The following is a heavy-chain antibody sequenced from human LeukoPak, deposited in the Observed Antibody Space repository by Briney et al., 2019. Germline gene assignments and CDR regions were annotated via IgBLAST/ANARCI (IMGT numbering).Heavy chain of an antibody. J-gene: IGHJ5*02. CDR3: ARDAAEDVLLWFGELSIENWFDP. V-gene: IGHV7-4-1*02. CDR2: INTNTGNP. D-gene: IGHD3-10*01. Sequence: GASVKVSCKASGYTFTSYAMNCVRQAPGQGLEWMGWINTNTGNPTCAQGFTGRFVFSLDTSVSTAYLQISSLKAEDTAVYYCARDAAEDVLLWFGELSIENWFDPWGQGTLVTVSS. CDR1: GYTFTSYA.